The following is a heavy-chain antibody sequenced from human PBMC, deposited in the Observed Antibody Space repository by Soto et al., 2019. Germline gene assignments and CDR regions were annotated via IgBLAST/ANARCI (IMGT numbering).Heavy chain of an antibody. CDR1: GFTFNTYT. Sequence: GVSLRLSCAASGFTFNTYTMNWVRQAPGKGLEWVSSISSRSSYIYYADSVKGRFTISRDNAKNSLYLQMNSLRAEDTAVYYCSREFPTVAGTSDWGRGTLVTVSS. J-gene: IGHJ1*01. V-gene: IGHV3-21*01. D-gene: IGHD6-19*01. CDR2: ISSRSSYI. CDR3: SREFPTVAGTSD.